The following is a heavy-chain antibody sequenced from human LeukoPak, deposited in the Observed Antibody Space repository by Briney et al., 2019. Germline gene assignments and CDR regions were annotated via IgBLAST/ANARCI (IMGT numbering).Heavy chain of an antibody. CDR3: ARAPTTTREGRGDAFDI. D-gene: IGHD4-11*01. J-gene: IGHJ3*02. V-gene: IGHV4-59*01. CDR1: GGSISSYY. CDR2: IYYSGST. Sequence: SETLSLTCTVSGGSISSYYWSWMRQPPGKGLEWIGYIYYSGSTNYNPSLKSRVTISVDTSKNQFSLKLSSVTAADTAVYYCARAPTTTREGRGDAFDIWGQGTMVTVSS.